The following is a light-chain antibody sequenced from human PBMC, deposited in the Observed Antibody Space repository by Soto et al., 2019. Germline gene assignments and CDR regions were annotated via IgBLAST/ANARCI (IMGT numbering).Light chain of an antibody. CDR3: QKYNSTPPLT. CDR2: GAS. V-gene: IGKV1-27*01. CDR1: QGIGSY. Sequence: DIQMTQSPSSLSASVGDRVTITCRASQGIGSYLAWYQHKPGKVPKLLIHGASTLQSGVPSRFSGSGSWTEFTLTISSLQPEDVATYYCQKYNSTPPLTFGGGTKVEIK. J-gene: IGKJ4*01.